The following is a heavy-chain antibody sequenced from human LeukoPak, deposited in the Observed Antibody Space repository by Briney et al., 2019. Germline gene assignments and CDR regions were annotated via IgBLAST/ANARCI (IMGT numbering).Heavy chain of an antibody. V-gene: IGHV1-2*02. D-gene: IGHD4-17*01. CDR3: VRGLTTVATWLYL. J-gene: IGHJ2*01. Sequence: ASVKVSCKASGYTFTGHYMHWVREAPGQGLEWMGWISPNSGDTKYAQKFQGRVTMTRDTSISTAYMEVSRLGSDDTAVYYCVRGLTTVATWLYLWGRGTLVTVSS. CDR2: ISPNSGDT. CDR1: GYTFTGHY.